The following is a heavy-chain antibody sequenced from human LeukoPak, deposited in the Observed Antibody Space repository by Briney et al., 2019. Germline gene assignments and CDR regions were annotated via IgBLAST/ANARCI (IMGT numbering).Heavy chain of an antibody. Sequence: GASVKVSCKASGGTFSSYAISWVRQAPGQGLEWMGGIIPIFGTANYAQKFQGRVTMTRDTSTSTVYMELSSLRSEDTAIYYCARVLGAHRYGSIDHWGQGTLVTVSS. CDR1: GGTFSSYA. CDR2: IIPIFGTA. V-gene: IGHV1-69*05. CDR3: ARVLGAHRYGSIDH. J-gene: IGHJ4*02. D-gene: IGHD5-18*01.